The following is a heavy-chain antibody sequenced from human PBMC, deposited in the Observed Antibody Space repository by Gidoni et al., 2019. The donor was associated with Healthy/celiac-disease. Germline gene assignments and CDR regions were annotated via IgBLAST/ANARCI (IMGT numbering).Heavy chain of an antibody. CDR1: GYSFTSYW. Sequence: EVQLVQSGAEVKKPGESLKNSWKGSGYSFTSYWIGWVRQMPGKGLEWMGIIYPGNSDTKYIPSFQGQVTISADKSISTAYLQWSSLKASDTAMYYCARQRRPSGSYTPPGYWGQGTLVTVSS. J-gene: IGHJ4*02. V-gene: IGHV5-51*01. CDR3: ARQRRPSGSYTPPGY. CDR2: IYPGNSDT. D-gene: IGHD1-26*01.